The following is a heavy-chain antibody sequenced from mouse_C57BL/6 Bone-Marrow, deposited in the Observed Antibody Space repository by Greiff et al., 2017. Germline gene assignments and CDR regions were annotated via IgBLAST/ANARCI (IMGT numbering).Heavy chain of an antibody. Sequence: QVQLKQSGAELVRPGTSVKVSCKASGYAFTNYLIEWVKQRPGQGLEWIGVINPGSGGTNYNEKFKGKATLTADKSSSTAYMQLSRLTSEDSAVYFCARSKNWDSWFAYWGQGTLVTVSA. D-gene: IGHD4-1*01. CDR2: INPGSGGT. J-gene: IGHJ3*01. V-gene: IGHV1-54*01. CDR3: ARSKNWDSWFAY. CDR1: GYAFTNYL.